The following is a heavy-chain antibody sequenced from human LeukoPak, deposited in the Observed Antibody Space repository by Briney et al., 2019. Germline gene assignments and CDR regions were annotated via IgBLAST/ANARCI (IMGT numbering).Heavy chain of an antibody. D-gene: IGHD2-8*02. CDR1: GFTFSSYA. J-gene: IGHJ4*02. Sequence: GGSLRLSCAASGFTFSSYAMHWVRQAPGKGLEWVAVISYDGSNKYYADSVKGRFTISRDNSKNTLYLQMNSLRAEDTAVYYCARGALVVAYWGQGTLVTVSS. V-gene: IGHV3-30*04. CDR2: ISYDGSNK. CDR3: ARGALVVAY.